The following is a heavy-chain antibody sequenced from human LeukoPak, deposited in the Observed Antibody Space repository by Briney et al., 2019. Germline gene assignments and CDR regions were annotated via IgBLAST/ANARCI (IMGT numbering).Heavy chain of an antibody. CDR1: GYTLTELS. V-gene: IGHV1-24*01. Sequence: ASVKVSCKVSGYTLTELSMHWVRQAPGKGLEWMGGFDPEDGETIYAQKFRGRVTMTEDTSTDTAYMELSSLRSEDTAVYYCATVYLWFGELDYWGQGTLVTVSS. CDR2: FDPEDGET. D-gene: IGHD3-10*01. J-gene: IGHJ4*02. CDR3: ATVYLWFGELDY.